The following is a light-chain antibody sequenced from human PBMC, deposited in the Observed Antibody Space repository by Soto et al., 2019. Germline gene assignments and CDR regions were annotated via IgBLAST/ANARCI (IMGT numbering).Light chain of an antibody. Sequence: ETVLTQSPATLSLSPGERATLSCRASQSVSSYLAWYQQKPGQAPRLLIYDASKRAPGIPARFSGSGSGTDFTLTISSLEPEDFAVYYCQQRPNWLLGPGTTLDMK. V-gene: IGKV3-11*01. CDR3: QQRPNWL. CDR1: QSVSSY. J-gene: IGKJ3*01. CDR2: DAS.